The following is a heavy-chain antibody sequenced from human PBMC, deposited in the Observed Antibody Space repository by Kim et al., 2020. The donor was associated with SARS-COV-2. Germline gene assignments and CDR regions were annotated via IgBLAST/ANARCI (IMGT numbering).Heavy chain of an antibody. CDR3: AKDGALYSYGYGATDYFDY. V-gene: IGHV3-9*01. CDR1: GFTFGDYA. J-gene: IGHJ4*02. D-gene: IGHD5-18*01. CDR2: ISWNSGSI. Sequence: GGSLRLSCAASGFTFGDYAMHWVRQAPGKGLEWVSGISWNSGSIGYADSVKGRFTISRDNAKNSLYLQMNSLRAEDTALYYCAKDGALYSYGYGATDYFDYWGQGTLVTVSS.